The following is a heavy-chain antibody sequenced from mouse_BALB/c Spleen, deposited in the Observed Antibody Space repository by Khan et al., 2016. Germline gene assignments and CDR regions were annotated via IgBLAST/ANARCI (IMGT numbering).Heavy chain of an antibody. Sequence: EVELVESGGDLVKPGGSLKLSCAASGFTFSSYGMSWVRQTPDKRLEWVATISSGGSYTYYPDSVKGRFTISRDNAKNTLYMQMSSLKSEDTAMXYCASRGYGSGCGDWYFDVWGAGTTVTVSS. CDR1: GFTFSSYG. CDR2: ISSGGSYT. V-gene: IGHV5-6*02. CDR3: ASRGYGSGCGDWYFDV. J-gene: IGHJ1*01. D-gene: IGHD1-1*01.